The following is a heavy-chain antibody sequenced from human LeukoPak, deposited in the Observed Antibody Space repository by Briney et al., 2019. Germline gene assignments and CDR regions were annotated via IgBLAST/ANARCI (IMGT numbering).Heavy chain of an antibody. V-gene: IGHV3-9*01. D-gene: IGHD6-13*01. J-gene: IGHJ4*02. CDR1: GFTFDDYA. Sequence: GGSLRLSCAASGFTFDDYAMHWVRQAPGKGLEWVSGISWNSGSIVYADSVKGRFTISRDNAKNSLYLQMHSLRAEDTALYYCAKDPTPRPIAAASHFDYWGQGTLVTVSS. CDR2: ISWNSGSI. CDR3: AKDPTPRPIAAASHFDY.